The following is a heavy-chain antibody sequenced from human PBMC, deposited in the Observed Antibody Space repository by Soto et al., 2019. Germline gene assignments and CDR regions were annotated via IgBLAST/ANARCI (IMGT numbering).Heavy chain of an antibody. D-gene: IGHD3-10*01. V-gene: IGHV5-51*01. Sequence: DSLKDSCKGSGYRFTNYRSGCVRQMPGKGLEWMGIIYPGDSDTRYSPSFQGQVTISADKSISTAYLQWSSLKASDTAMYYCAGGGVRGVITRTRDYYGMDVWGQGTTVTVSS. CDR2: IYPGDSDT. J-gene: IGHJ6*02. CDR3: AGGGVRGVITRTRDYYGMDV. CDR1: GYRFTNYR.